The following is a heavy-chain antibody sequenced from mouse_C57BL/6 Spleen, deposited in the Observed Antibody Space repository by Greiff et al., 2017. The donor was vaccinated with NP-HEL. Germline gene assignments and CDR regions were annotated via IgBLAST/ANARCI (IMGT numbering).Heavy chain of an antibody. D-gene: IGHD1-1*01. Sequence: EVQLQQSGPELVKPGASVKIPCKASGYTFTDYNMDWVKQSHGKSLEWIGDINPNNGGTIYNQKFKGKATLTVDKSSSTAYMELRSLTSEDTAVYYCAREDYVSSDYYAMDYWGQGTSVTVSS. CDR2: INPNNGGT. V-gene: IGHV1-18*01. CDR1: GYTFTDYN. CDR3: AREDYVSSDYYAMDY. J-gene: IGHJ4*01.